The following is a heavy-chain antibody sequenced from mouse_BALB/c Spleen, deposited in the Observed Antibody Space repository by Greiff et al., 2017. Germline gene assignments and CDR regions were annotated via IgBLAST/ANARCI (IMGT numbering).Heavy chain of an antibody. Sequence: VQLQQSGPELMKPGASVKISCKASGYSFTSYYMHWVKQSHGKSLEWIGYIDPFNGGTSYNQKFKGKATLTVDKSSSTAYMHLSSLTSEDSAVYYCARETARASFAYWGQGTLVTVSA. CDR3: ARETARASFAY. CDR2: IDPFNGGT. J-gene: IGHJ3*01. D-gene: IGHD3-2*01. V-gene: IGHV1S135*01. CDR1: GYSFTSYY.